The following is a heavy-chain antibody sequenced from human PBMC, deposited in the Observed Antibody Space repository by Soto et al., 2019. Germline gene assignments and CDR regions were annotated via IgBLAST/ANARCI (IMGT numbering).Heavy chain of an antibody. CDR1: GFTFSNYA. V-gene: IGHV3-64*01. D-gene: IGHD2-8*01. CDR2: ISSNGGST. CDR3: ARDRCTNGVCYAPSDY. J-gene: IGHJ4*02. Sequence: EVQLVESGGGLVQPGGSLRLSCAASGFTFSNYAMHWVRKAPGKGMEFVSAISSNGGSTFYANSMKGRFTISRDNSKNTLYLQMGSLRAEDMAVYYCARDRCTNGVCYAPSDYWGQGTLVTVSS.